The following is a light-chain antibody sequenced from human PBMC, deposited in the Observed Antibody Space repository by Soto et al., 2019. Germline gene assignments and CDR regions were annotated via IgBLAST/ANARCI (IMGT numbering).Light chain of an antibody. Sequence: DIQMTQSPSTLSASLGDRVTITFRSSQSISSWLAWYQQKPGKAPKLLIYDASSLESGVPSRFSGSGSGAEFTLTISSLQPDDFATYYCQQYNSYSLWTFGQGTKVDIK. CDR1: QSISSW. V-gene: IGKV1-5*01. CDR3: QQYNSYSLWT. CDR2: DAS. J-gene: IGKJ1*01.